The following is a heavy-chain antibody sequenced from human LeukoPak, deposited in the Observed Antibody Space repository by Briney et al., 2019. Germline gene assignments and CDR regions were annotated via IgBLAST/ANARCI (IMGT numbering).Heavy chain of an antibody. CDR2: INPNSGGT. CDR3: AREYYYDSSGYYYRKLDY. J-gene: IGHJ4*02. V-gene: IGHV1-2*06. Sequence: ASVKVSCKASGYTFTGYYMHWVRQAPGQGLEWMGRINPNSGGTNYAQKFQGRVTTTRDTSISTAYMELSRLRSDDTAVYYCAREYYYDSSGYYYRKLDYWGQGTLVTVSS. D-gene: IGHD3-22*01. CDR1: GYTFTGYY.